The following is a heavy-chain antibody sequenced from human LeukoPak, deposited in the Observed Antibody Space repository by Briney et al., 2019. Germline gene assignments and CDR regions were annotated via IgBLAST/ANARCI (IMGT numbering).Heavy chain of an antibody. CDR2: VIPIFGTA. J-gene: IGHJ4*02. CDR1: GGTFSSYA. Sequence: GASVKVSCKASGGTFSSYAISWVRQAPGQGLEWMGGVIPIFGTANYAQKFQGRVTITADESTSTAYMELSSLRSEDTAVYYCARGGDPDYGDYVDYWGQGTLVTVSS. CDR3: ARGGDPDYGDYVDY. D-gene: IGHD4-17*01. V-gene: IGHV1-69*13.